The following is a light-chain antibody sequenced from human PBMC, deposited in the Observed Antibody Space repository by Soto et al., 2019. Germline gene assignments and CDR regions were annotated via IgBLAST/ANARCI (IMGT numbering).Light chain of an antibody. J-gene: IGKJ2*01. CDR1: QSVLHTSNNENY. CDR3: QQYYSIPPHT. Sequence: DIVMTQSPDSLAVSLGERATINCKSSQSVLHTSNNENYLAWYQLKAGQPPKLLIYWASTRESGVPDRFSGSGSGTDFTLTISSLQAEDVAVYYCQQYYSIPPHTFGQGTRVEIK. V-gene: IGKV4-1*01. CDR2: WAS.